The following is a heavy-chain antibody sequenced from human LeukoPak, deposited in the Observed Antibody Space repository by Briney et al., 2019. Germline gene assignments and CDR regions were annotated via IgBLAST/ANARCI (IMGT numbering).Heavy chain of an antibody. Sequence: ASVKVSCKASGYTFTDHYMHWVRQAPGQGLEWMGWIIPNSGVTNYAQKFKGWVTMTRDTSISTTYMELSRLRSDDTAVYYCARISAAREGGDAFDIWGQGTMVTVSS. CDR2: IIPNSGVT. CDR1: GYTFTDHY. J-gene: IGHJ3*02. D-gene: IGHD6-6*01. V-gene: IGHV1-2*04. CDR3: ARISAAREGGDAFDI.